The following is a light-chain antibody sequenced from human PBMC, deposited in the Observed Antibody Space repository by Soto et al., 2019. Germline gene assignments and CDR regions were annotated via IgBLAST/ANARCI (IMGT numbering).Light chain of an antibody. CDR2: GAS. CDR3: QQYGSSIT. Sequence: EIVLTQSPGTLSLSPGERATLSCRASQSASSNYLAWYQQRPGQAPRLLIYGASSRATGIPDRFSGSGSGTDFTLTISRLEPEDFAVYYCQQYGSSITFGQGTRLEIK. CDR1: QSASSNY. J-gene: IGKJ5*01. V-gene: IGKV3-20*01.